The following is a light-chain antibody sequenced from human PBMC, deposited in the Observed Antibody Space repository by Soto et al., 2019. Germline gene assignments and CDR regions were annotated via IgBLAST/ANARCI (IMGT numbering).Light chain of an antibody. Sequence: DIQITQSPSTLSASVGDRVTITCRASQSISSWLAWYQQKPGKAPKLLIYKASSLESGVPSRFSGSGSGTEFTLTISSLQPDDFATYYCLHDYSYPTTYGQGSK. CDR2: KAS. CDR3: LHDYSYPTT. J-gene: IGKJ1*01. CDR1: QSISSW. V-gene: IGKV1-5*03.